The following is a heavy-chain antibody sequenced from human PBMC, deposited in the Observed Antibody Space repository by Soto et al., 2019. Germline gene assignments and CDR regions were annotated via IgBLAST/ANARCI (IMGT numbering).Heavy chain of an antibody. CDR3: ARVPSPFAYYYDMDV. D-gene: IGHD3-16*01. J-gene: IGHJ6*02. CDR1: GDSISSGNKY. V-gene: IGHV4-30-4*01. CDR2: IFSSGTT. Sequence: SETLSLTCTVSGDSISSGNKYWSWIRQAPGKGLEWIGYIFSSGTTYYNPSLKSRLTMSLDTSQNQFSLRLASVTDADSAVYYCARVPSPFAYYYDMDVWGQGTTVTVSS.